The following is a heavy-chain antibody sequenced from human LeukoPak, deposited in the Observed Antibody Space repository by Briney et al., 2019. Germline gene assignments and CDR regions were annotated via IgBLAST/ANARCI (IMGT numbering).Heavy chain of an antibody. CDR1: GGTFSGYA. D-gene: IGHD3-9*01. V-gene: IGHV1-69*06. CDR2: ITPIFGTA. Sequence: SVKVSCKASGGTFSGYAISWVRQAPGQGLEWMGGITPIFGTANYAQKFQGRVTITADKSTSTAYMELSSLRSEDTAVYYCARTPAQSFDWLSTSYYFDYWGQGTLVTVSS. J-gene: IGHJ4*02. CDR3: ARTPAQSFDWLSTSYYFDY.